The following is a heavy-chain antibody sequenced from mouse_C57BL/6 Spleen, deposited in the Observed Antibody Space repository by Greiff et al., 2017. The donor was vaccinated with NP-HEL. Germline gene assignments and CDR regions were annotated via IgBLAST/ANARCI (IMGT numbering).Heavy chain of an antibody. CDR2: ISSGSSTI. J-gene: IGHJ4*01. Sequence: EVQLQQSGGGLVKPGGSLKLSCAASGFTFSDYGMHWVRQAPEKGLEWVAYISSGSSTIYYADTVKGRFTISRDNAKNTLFLQMTSLRSEDTAMYYCARGIYYDAMDYWGQGTSVTVSS. D-gene: IGHD1-1*01. CDR3: ARGIYYDAMDY. CDR1: GFTFSDYG. V-gene: IGHV5-17*01.